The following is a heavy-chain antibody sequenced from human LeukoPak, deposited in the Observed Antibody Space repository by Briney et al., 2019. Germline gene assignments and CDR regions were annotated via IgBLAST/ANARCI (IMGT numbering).Heavy chain of an antibody. D-gene: IGHD2-15*01. CDR2: IYTSGST. J-gene: IGHJ4*02. CDR1: GGSISSGSYY. CDR3: ASIVAATDSFDY. Sequence: SETLSLTCTVSGGSISSGSYYWNWIRQPAGKGLEWIGRIYTSGSTNYNPSLKSRVTISVDTSKNQFSLKLSSVTAADTAVYYCASIVAATDSFDYWGQGTLVTVSS. V-gene: IGHV4-61*02.